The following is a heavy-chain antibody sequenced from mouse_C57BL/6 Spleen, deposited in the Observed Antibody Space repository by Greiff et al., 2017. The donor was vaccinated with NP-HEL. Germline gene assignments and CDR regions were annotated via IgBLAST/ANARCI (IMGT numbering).Heavy chain of an antibody. J-gene: IGHJ2*01. CDR1: GFTFSSYA. CDR2: ISDGGSYT. Sequence: EVQLVESGGGLVKPGGSLKLSCAASGFTFSSYAMSWVRQTPEKRLEWVATISDGGSYTYYPDNVKGRFTISRDNAKNNLYLQMSHLKSEDTAMYYGARGYYSNDDFDYWGQGTTLTVSS. V-gene: IGHV5-4*01. D-gene: IGHD2-5*01. CDR3: ARGYYSNDDFDY.